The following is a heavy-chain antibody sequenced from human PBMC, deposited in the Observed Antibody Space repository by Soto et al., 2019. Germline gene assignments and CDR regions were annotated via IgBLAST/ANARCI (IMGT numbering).Heavy chain of an antibody. V-gene: IGHV1-18*01. J-gene: IGHJ4*01. Sequence: QVHLVQSGAEVKKPGASVKVSCKGSGYAFTTYGITWVRQAPGQGLEWMGWISAHNGNTNYAQKLQGRVTVTRDTSPSIAYMELRRLTSDDTAVYYCARGRYGDYWGHGVLVTVSS. CDR1: GYAFTTYG. D-gene: IGHD1-1*01. CDR2: ISAHNGNT. CDR3: ARGRYGDY.